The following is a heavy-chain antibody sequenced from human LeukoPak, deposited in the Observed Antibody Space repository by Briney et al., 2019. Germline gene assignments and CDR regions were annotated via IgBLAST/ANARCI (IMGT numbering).Heavy chain of an antibody. CDR2: VFTSGTT. CDR1: GDSMTTFD. D-gene: IGHD6-19*01. CDR3: ARHSPTGWYYFDS. V-gene: IGHV4-4*07. Sequence: SETLSLTCSVSGDSMTTFDWSWIRQPAGKGLEWVGQVFTSGTTAYSASLKSRLTISLDKFNNQVSLKLISVTAADTAVYYCARHSPTGWYYFDSWGQGALVIVSS. J-gene: IGHJ4*02.